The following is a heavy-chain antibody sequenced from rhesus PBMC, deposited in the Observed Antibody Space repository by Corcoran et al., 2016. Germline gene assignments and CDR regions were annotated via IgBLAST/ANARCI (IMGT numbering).Heavy chain of an antibody. CDR1: GYSISSGYG. CDR2: ISYSGST. Sequence: QLQLQESGPGLVKPSETLSLTCAVSGYSISSGYGWSWIRQPPGNGLEWIGYISYSGSTSYNPSLKDRVTISRDTSKNQFSLKLSSVTAADTAVYYCARESGGGLGYWGQGVLVTVSS. CDR3: ARESGGGLGY. D-gene: IGHD1-44*01. V-gene: IGHV4-122*02. J-gene: IGHJ4*01.